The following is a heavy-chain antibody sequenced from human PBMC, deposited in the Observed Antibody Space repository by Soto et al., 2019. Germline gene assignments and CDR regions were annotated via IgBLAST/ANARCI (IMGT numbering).Heavy chain of an antibody. CDR1: GGTFSSYA. D-gene: IGHD2-8*01. CDR2: IIPIFGTA. J-gene: IGHJ3*02. V-gene: IGHV1-69*12. Sequence: QVQLVQSGAEVKKPGSSVKVSCKASGGTFSSYAISWVRQAPGQGLEWMGGIIPIFGTANYAQKFQGRVTITADESTSTAYMELSSLRSEDTAVYYCASLLLSSSQPMVAFDIWGQGTMVTVSS. CDR3: ASLLLSSSQPMVAFDI.